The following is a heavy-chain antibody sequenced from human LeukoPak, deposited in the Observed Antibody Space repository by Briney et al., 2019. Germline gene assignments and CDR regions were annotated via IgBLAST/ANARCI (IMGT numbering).Heavy chain of an antibody. CDR3: ARDGFQGRDVNYFYYGLDV. CDR1: VYTFTSYY. CDR2: IKPLGGGT. J-gene: IGHJ6*02. Sequence: ASVKVSCKASVYTFTSYYIHWVRQAPGQGLEWMGIIKPLGGGTSYAQKLQGRVTMTRDTSTSTAYMELRSLRSDDTAMYYCARDGFQGRDVNYFYYGLDVWGQGTTVTVSS. V-gene: IGHV1-46*04. D-gene: IGHD3-10*01.